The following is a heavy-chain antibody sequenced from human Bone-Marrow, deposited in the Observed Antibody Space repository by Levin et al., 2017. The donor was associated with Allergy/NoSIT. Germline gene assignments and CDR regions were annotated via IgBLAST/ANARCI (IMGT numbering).Heavy chain of an antibody. D-gene: IGHD2-15*01. CDR2: INHSGST. Sequence: SETLSLTCAVYGGSFSGYYWSWIRQPPGKGLEWIGEINHSGSTNYNPTLKSRVTISVDTSKNQFSLRLNSVTAADTAVYYCAREDCSGGSCSNFDYWGQGSLVTVSS. V-gene: IGHV4-34*01. CDR1: GGSFSGYY. CDR3: AREDCSGGSCSNFDY. J-gene: IGHJ4*02.